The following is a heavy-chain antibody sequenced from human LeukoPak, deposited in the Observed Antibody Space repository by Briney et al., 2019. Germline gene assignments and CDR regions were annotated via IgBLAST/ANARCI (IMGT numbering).Heavy chain of an antibody. CDR1: GYTFTSYY. D-gene: IGHD3-9*01. J-gene: IGHJ6*03. Sequence: ASVKVSCKASGYTFTSYYIHWVRQAPGQGLEWMGKINPSGGTTTNAQTFLGRLTMTRDTSTNTVYMELSSLRSEDTAVYYCARGGLGNYDILTGNYKYYYYMGVWGEGTTVTVSS. CDR2: INPSGGTT. V-gene: IGHV1-46*01. CDR3: ARGGLGNYDILTGNYKYYYYMGV.